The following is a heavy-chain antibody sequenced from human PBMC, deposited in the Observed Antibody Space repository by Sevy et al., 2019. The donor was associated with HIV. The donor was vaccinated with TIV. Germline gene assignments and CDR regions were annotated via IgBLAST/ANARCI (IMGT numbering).Heavy chain of an antibody. V-gene: IGHV4-59*01. CDR3: ARGIFSYGYWREFDY. CDR2: ISYSGST. Sequence: SETLSLTCTVSGGSISSFYWNWIRQSPGKGLEWIGYISYSGSTNYNPSLKSRVTISVDTSKNQFSLKLSSVTAADTAVYYRARGIFSYGYWREFDYWGQGNLVTVSS. CDR1: GGSISSFY. J-gene: IGHJ4*02. D-gene: IGHD5-18*01.